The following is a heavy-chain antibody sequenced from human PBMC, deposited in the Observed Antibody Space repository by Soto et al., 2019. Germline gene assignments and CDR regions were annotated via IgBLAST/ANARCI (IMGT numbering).Heavy chain of an antibody. CDR2: IIPIFGTA. CDR3: ARGARGITMVRGVIDYYGMDV. CDR1: GGTFSSYA. Sequence: QVQLVQSGAEVKKPGSSVKVSCKASGGTFSSYAISWVRQAPGQGLEWMGGIIPIFGTANYAQKFQGRVTITADESTSTAYMELSSLRSEDTAVYYCARGARGITMVRGVIDYYGMDVWGQGTTVTVSS. J-gene: IGHJ6*02. D-gene: IGHD3-10*01. V-gene: IGHV1-69*12.